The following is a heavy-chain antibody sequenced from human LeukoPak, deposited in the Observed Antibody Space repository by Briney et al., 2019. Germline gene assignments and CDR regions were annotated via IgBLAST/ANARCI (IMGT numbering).Heavy chain of an antibody. Sequence: ASVKVSCKTSGYTFTSYGLSWVRQAPGQGLEWMGWISVYSGNTNYAQEFQGRVTMTTDTSTSTAYMDLRSLRSDDTAVYYCARDSRYCSGGSCYFYVFDYWGQGTLVTVSS. CDR1: GYTFTSYG. CDR3: ARDSRYCSGGSCYFYVFDY. V-gene: IGHV1-18*04. CDR2: ISVYSGNT. D-gene: IGHD2-15*01. J-gene: IGHJ4*02.